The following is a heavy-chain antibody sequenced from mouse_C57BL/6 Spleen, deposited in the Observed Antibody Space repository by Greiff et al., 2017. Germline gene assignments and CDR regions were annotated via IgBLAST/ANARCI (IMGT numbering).Heavy chain of an antibody. CDR3: ARGHYYGSRGFAY. CDR2: IYPGDGDT. D-gene: IGHD1-1*01. J-gene: IGHJ3*01. CDR1: GYAFSSSW. V-gene: IGHV1-82*01. Sequence: VQLVESGPELVKPGASVKISCKASGYAFSSSWMNWVKQRPGKGLEWIGRIYPGDGDTNYNGKFKGKATLTADKSSSTAYMQLSSLTSEDSAVYFCARGHYYGSRGFAYWGQGTLVTVSA.